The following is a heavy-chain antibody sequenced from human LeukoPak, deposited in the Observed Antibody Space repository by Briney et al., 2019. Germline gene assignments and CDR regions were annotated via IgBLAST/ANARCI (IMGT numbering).Heavy chain of an antibody. CDR3: ASLGYCSSTSCYTGYMDV. Sequence: SETLSLTCTVSGGSISSSSYYWGWIRQPPGKGLEWIGSIYYSGSTYYNPSLKSRVTISVDTSKNQFSLKLSSVTAADTAVYYCASLGYCSSTSCYTGYMDVWGKGTTVTVSS. D-gene: IGHD2-2*02. V-gene: IGHV4-39*01. CDR2: IYYSGST. CDR1: GGSISSSSYY. J-gene: IGHJ6*03.